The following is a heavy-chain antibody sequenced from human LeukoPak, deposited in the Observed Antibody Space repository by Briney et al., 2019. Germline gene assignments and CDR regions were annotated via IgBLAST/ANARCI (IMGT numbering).Heavy chain of an antibody. Sequence: GASVKVSCNISGYTLTDFSMHWVRQAPGKGLEWMGGFNREDDEPIYAPHFRGRVTVTEDTSTDTAYMELSSLRSEDTAVYYCATLDSYHDNSGRPLIPDWGQGTLGTVSS. CDR1: GYTLTDFS. CDR2: FNREDDEP. J-gene: IGHJ4*02. CDR3: ATLDSYHDNSGRPLIPD. D-gene: IGHD3-22*01. V-gene: IGHV1-24*01.